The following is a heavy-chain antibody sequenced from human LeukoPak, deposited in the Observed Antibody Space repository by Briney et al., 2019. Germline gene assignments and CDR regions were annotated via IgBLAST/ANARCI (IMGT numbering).Heavy chain of an antibody. J-gene: IGHJ5*02. CDR3: ARGISTFDP. CDR2: IYHSGST. V-gene: IGHV4-30-2*01. CDR1: GGSISSGGYS. D-gene: IGHD5/OR15-5a*01. Sequence: SETLSLTCAVSGGSISSGGYSWSWIRQPPGKGLEWIGYIYHSGSTYYNPSLKSRVTISVDRSKNQFSLKLSSVTAADTAVYYCARGISTFDPWGQGTLVTVSS.